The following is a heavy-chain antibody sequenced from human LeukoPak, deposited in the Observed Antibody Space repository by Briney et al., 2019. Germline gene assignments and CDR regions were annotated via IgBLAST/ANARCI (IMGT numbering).Heavy chain of an antibody. Sequence: PGGSLRLSCAASGFTFSSYGMHWVRQAPGKGLEWVAFIRYDGSNKYYADSVKGRFTISRDNSKNTLYLQMNSLRAEDTAVYYCAKFKVPAAREAFDIWGQGTMVTVSS. CDR3: AKFKVPAAREAFDI. CDR1: GFTFSSYG. CDR2: IRYDGSNK. V-gene: IGHV3-30*02. D-gene: IGHD2-2*01. J-gene: IGHJ3*02.